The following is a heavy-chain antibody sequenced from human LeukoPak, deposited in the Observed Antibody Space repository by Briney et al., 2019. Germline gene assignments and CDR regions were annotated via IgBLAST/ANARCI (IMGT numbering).Heavy chain of an antibody. J-gene: IGHJ4*02. V-gene: IGHV4-59*01. CDR2: IYYSGNT. CDR3: AREGTTGWAF. CDR1: GGSISGYY. D-gene: IGHD1-1*01. Sequence: PSETLSLTCTVSGGSISGYYWSWLRQPPGKGLEWIGYIYYSGNTKYNPSLKSRVTMSVDTSKNQFSLKVSSVTAADTAVYFCAREGTTGWAFWGQGTLVTVSS.